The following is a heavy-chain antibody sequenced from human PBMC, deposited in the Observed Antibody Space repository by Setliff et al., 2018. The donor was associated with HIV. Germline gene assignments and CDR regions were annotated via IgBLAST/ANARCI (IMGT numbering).Heavy chain of an antibody. J-gene: IGHJ1*01. CDR3: ARDLGVEYFQH. CDR1: GDSISSSSYY. Sequence: SETLSLTCSVSGDSISSSSYYWGWVRQPPGKGLEWIGSMSYSGSALYSPSLKSRVTISVDTSKNHFSLKLNSVTAADTAVYYCARDLGVEYFQHWGQGTLVTVSS. CDR2: MSYSGSA. V-gene: IGHV4-39*07.